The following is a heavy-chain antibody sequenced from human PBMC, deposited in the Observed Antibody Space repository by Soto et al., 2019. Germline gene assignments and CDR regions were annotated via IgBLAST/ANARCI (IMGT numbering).Heavy chain of an antibody. J-gene: IGHJ4*02. D-gene: IGHD3-3*01. CDR2: MRDSGTT. V-gene: IGHV4-30-4*01. Sequence: QAQLQESGPGLVRPSQALSLSCSVSGASVTSGDYYWNWIRQTPGTGLEWLGYMRDSGTTSYNPSLKSRVTISRDTSKNQSSLKLTSVSAADTAVYFCARGGLYDLWSGLFDWGQGIRVTVSS. CDR1: GASVTSGDYY. CDR3: ARGGLYDLWSGLFD.